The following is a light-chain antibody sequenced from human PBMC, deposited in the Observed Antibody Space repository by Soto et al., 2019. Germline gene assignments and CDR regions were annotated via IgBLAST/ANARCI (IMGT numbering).Light chain of an antibody. CDR1: DSNIGENFD. J-gene: IGLJ7*01. V-gene: IGLV1-40*01. Sequence: QSVLTQPPSVSGAPGQRVTISCTGSDSNIGENFDVHWYQQLPGTAPKLLIYGNNNRPSGVPDRFSASRSGTSASLAITGLQAEDEADYYCAAWDDGLNGVVFGGGTQLTVL. CDR3: AAWDDGLNGVV. CDR2: GNN.